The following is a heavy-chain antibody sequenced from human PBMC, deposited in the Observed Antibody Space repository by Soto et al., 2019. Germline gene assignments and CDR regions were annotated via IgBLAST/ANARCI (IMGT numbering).Heavy chain of an antibody. J-gene: IGHJ3*02. D-gene: IGHD3-16*01. V-gene: IGHV4-38-2*02. Sequence: SLTCAVSGYSISSGYYWGWIRQPPGKGLEWIGSIYHSGSTYYNPSLKSRVTISVDTSKNQFSLKLSSVTAADTAVYYCARDWGSPPGPHAFDIWGQGTMVTGSS. CDR1: GYSISSGYY. CDR2: IYHSGST. CDR3: ARDWGSPPGPHAFDI.